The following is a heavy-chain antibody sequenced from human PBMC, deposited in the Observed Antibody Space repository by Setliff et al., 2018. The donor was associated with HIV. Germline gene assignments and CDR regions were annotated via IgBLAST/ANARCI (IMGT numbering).Heavy chain of an antibody. CDR2: IKQDGGEK. D-gene: IGHD3-10*01. Sequence: GGSLRLSCAASEFIFSRYRMSWVRQAPGKGLEWVAYIKQDGGEKFYDDSVKGRFTISRDNAKNPLYLQMNSLRAEDTAVYYCARDWVSLDRGTSMDVWGKGTTVTVSS. CDR1: EFIFSRYR. CDR3: ARDWVSLDRGTSMDV. V-gene: IGHV3-7*03. J-gene: IGHJ6*03.